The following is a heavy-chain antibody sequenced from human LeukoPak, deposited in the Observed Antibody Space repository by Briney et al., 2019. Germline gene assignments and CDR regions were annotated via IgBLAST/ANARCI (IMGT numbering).Heavy chain of an antibody. CDR2: IYYSGST. CDR3: ARHGEDYDILTGYSYYFDY. D-gene: IGHD3-9*01. J-gene: IGHJ4*02. CDR1: GGSISSSSYY. Sequence: SETLSLTCTVSGGSISSSSYYWGWLRQPPGKGLEWIGSIYYSGSTYYNPSLKSRVTISVDTSKNQFSLKLSSVTAADTAVYYCARHGEDYDILTGYSYYFDYWGQGTLVTVSS. V-gene: IGHV4-39*01.